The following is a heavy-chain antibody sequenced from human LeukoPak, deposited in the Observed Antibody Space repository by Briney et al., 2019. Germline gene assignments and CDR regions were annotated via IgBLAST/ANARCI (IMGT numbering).Heavy chain of an antibody. V-gene: IGHV3-30-3*01. J-gene: IGHJ4*02. Sequence: PGGSLRLSCAASGFSFGSYAMHWVRQAPGKGLEWVAVISYDGSNKYYADPVKGRFTISRDNSKNTLYLQMNSLRAEDTAVYYCASSWRLFVWFGELSLDYWGQGTLVTVSS. CDR1: GFSFGSYA. CDR2: ISYDGSNK. CDR3: ASSWRLFVWFGELSLDY. D-gene: IGHD3-10*01.